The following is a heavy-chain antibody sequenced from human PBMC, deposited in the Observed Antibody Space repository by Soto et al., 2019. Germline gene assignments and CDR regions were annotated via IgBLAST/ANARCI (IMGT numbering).Heavy chain of an antibody. CDR1: GFTLNNYG. V-gene: IGHV3-30*03. J-gene: IGHJ4*02. CDR2: ISFDGSKE. CDR3: VILVIEVFDRGDY. D-gene: IGHD2-21*01. Sequence: QGQLVESGGGVAQPGRSLRLSCAASGFTLNNYGVHWVRQAPGKGLEWVAVISFDGSKEYYGDAVKGRFTISRDNSENTVYLQMNSLRAEDTAVYYCVILVIEVFDRGDYWGQGTRVTVAS.